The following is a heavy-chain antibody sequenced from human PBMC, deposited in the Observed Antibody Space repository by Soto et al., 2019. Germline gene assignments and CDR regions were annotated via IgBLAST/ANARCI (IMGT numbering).Heavy chain of an antibody. Sequence: GGSLRLSCAASGFTFSSYAMSWVRQAPGKGLEWVSAISGSGGSTYYADSVKGRFTISRDNSKNTLYLQMNSLRAEDTAVYYCAKNSVTYYDILTGYYKDVGDSDYWGQGTLVTVSS. CDR2: ISGSGGST. CDR1: GFTFSSYA. D-gene: IGHD3-9*01. V-gene: IGHV3-23*01. CDR3: AKNSVTYYDILTGYYKDVGDSDY. J-gene: IGHJ4*02.